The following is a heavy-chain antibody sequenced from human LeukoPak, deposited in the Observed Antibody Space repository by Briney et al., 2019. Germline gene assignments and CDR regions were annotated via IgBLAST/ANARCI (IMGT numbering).Heavy chain of an antibody. V-gene: IGHV4-61*01. CDR3: ARRVGYGGGWFDA. CDR1: GRSVSGGSSY. J-gene: IGHJ5*02. CDR2: VDYSGST. Sequence: TPTPSLTCTLSGRSVSGGSSYWSLIRPPPRNGLEWIGYVDYSGSTNYHPSLKSRVTISVDTSKKQFSLKLSSVTAVDTAVYYCARRVGYGGGWFDAWGQGSLVTVAS. D-gene: IGHD6-19*01.